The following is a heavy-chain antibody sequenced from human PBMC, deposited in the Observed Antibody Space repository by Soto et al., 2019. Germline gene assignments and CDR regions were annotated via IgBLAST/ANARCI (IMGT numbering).Heavy chain of an antibody. CDR1: GYTFTSYG. J-gene: IGHJ4*02. D-gene: IGHD6-19*01. Sequence: QVQLVQSGGEVKKRGASVKVSCRASGYTFTSYGISWVRQAPGQGLEWLGWTSAYMVTNYAQKFQGRVTMTTDTSTSTAYMELRSLRFDDTAVYYCARDSSGRAIFDSWGQGTLVTVSS. CDR3: ARDSSGRAIFDS. CDR2: TSAYMVT. V-gene: IGHV1-18*01.